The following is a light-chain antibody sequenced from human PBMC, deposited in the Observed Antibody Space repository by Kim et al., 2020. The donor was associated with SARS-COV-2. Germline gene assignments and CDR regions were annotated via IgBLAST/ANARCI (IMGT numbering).Light chain of an antibody. CDR3: ASWDNSLTAWV. Sequence: ETATVTCTGNSNNVGDKGAVWMQQHDGHPNRLLFHFNQTGPAGISERFSASRSGNTAYLTISGLQPEDETDYDCASWDNSLTAWVFGGGTQLTVL. CDR2: FNQ. V-gene: IGLV10-54*01. J-gene: IGLJ3*02. CDR1: SNNVGDKG.